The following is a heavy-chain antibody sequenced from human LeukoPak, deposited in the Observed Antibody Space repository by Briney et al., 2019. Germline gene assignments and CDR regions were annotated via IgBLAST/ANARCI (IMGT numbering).Heavy chain of an antibody. J-gene: IGHJ4*02. CDR2: ISSSSSYI. CDR3: ARDTSSWSFGY. V-gene: IGHV3-21*01. D-gene: IGHD6-13*01. CDR1: GFTFSSYA. Sequence: GGSLRLSCAASGFTFSSYAMHWVRQAPGKGLEWVSSISSSSSYIYYADSVKGRFTISRDNAKNSLYLQMNSLRAEDTAVYYCARDTSSWSFGYWGQGTLVTVSS.